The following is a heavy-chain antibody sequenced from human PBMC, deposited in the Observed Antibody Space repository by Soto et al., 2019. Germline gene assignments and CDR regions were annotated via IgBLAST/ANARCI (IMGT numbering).Heavy chain of an antibody. D-gene: IGHD5-18*01. Sequence: GASVKVSCKASGYTFTSYYMHWVRQAPGQGLEWMGIINPSGGSTSYAQKFQGRVTMTRDTSTSTVYMELSSLRSEDTAVYYCARAYGYSHGLVSRLDPWGQGTLVTVSS. CDR1: GYTFTSYY. CDR2: INPSGGST. V-gene: IGHV1-46*01. CDR3: ARAYGYSHGLVSRLDP. J-gene: IGHJ5*02.